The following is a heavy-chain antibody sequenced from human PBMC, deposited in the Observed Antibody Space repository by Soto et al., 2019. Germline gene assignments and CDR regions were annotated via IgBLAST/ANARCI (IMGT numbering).Heavy chain of an antibody. CDR3: ARDLGYCSSTGCPAFYAMDV. CDR1: GFTFSTSA. CDR2: ISGSGGTT. Sequence: GGSLRLSCTASGFTFSTSAMNWVRQAPGKGLECVSGISGSGGTTYYADSVKGRFTFSRDNSKNTVFLQMNSLRGEDTAIYYCARDLGYCSSTGCPAFYAMDVWGQGTTVTVSS. V-gene: IGHV3-23*01. D-gene: IGHD2-2*01. J-gene: IGHJ6*02.